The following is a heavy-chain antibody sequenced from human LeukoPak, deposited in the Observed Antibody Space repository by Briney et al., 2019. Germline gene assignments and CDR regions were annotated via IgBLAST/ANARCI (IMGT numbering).Heavy chain of an antibody. V-gene: IGHV3-23*01. Sequence: PGGSLRLSCAASGFTFSSYAMSWVRQAPGKGLEWVSTISGSGGSTYYADSVKGRFTISRDNSKNTQSLQMNSLRVEDTAVYYCAGSWFYRDYFEYWGQGTLVTVSS. CDR1: GFTFSSYA. CDR3: AGSWFYRDYFEY. J-gene: IGHJ4*02. D-gene: IGHD3-10*01. CDR2: ISGSGGST.